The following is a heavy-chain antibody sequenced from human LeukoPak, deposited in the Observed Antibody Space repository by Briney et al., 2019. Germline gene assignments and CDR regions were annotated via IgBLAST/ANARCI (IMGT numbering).Heavy chain of an antibody. CDR2: IYNSENT. D-gene: IGHD6-19*01. CDR1: GGPISGYY. CDR3: ARGPYTSGWFSFDY. Sequence: PSETLSLTCTVSGGPISGYYWSWIRQPAGRGLEWIGRIYNSENTDYNPSLKSRVTMSIDTSKNQLSLKLSSVTAADTAVYYCARGPYTSGWFSFDYWGQGTLVTVSS. J-gene: IGHJ4*02. V-gene: IGHV4-4*07.